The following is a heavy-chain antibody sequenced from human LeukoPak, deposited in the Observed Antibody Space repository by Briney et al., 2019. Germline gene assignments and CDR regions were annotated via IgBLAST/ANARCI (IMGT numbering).Heavy chain of an antibody. CDR3: ARVGPAADRGNNWFDP. CDR2: IYYSGIT. V-gene: IGHV4-59*01. D-gene: IGHD2-2*01. CDR1: GGSINSYY. J-gene: IGHJ5*02. Sequence: SETLSLTCTVSGGSINSYYWSWIRQPPGKGLEWIGYIYYSGITNCNPSLQSRVTISVDTSKNQFSLKLTSVTAADTAVYYCARVGPAADRGNNWFDPWGQGTLVTVSS.